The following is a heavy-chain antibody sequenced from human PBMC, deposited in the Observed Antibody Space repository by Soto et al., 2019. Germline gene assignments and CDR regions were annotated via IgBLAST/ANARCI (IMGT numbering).Heavy chain of an antibody. V-gene: IGHV3-23*01. J-gene: IGHJ6*02. D-gene: IGHD3-10*01. CDR1: GFTFSGYA. CDR2: IRSSGIIT. CDR3: AKNRGSGNPFYYDMDV. Sequence: GGSLRLSCAASGFTFSGYAMSWVRQAPGKGLEWVSAIRSSGIITFYADSVEGRFTISRDDSKNTLYLQMDSLRAEDTAVYHCAKNRGSGNPFYYDMDVWGQGTTVTVSS.